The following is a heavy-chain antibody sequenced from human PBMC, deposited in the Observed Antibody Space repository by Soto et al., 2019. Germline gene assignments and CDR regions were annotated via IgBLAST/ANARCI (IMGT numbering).Heavy chain of an antibody. D-gene: IGHD5-18*01. V-gene: IGHV4-59*01. CDR2: ISYSGST. CDR1: GDSINNYF. CDR3: ARARQRDTGRGLDV. J-gene: IGHJ6*02. Sequence: SETLSLTCTISGDSINNYFWNWIRQSPGKGLEWIGYISYSGSTSYNPSLQSRVTISSDTSKNQFSLELSSVTAADTAVYYCARARQRDTGRGLDVWAKGPRSPSP.